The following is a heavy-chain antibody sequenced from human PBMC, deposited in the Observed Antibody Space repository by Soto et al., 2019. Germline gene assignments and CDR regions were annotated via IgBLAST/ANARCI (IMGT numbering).Heavy chain of an antibody. CDR3: ARGWRDVVVVAATDY. CDR2: MNPNSGNT. Sequence: GASVKVSCKASGYTFTSYDINWVRQATGQGLEWMGWMNPNSGNTGYAQKFQGRVTMTRNTSISTAYMELRSLRSDDTAVYYCARGWRDVVVVAATDYWGQGTLVTVSS. J-gene: IGHJ4*02. V-gene: IGHV1-8*01. D-gene: IGHD2-15*01. CDR1: GYTFTSYD.